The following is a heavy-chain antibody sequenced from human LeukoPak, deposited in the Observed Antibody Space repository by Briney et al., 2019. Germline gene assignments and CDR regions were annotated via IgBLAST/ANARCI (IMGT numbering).Heavy chain of an antibody. CDR3: AREIYYYYYMDV. Sequence: PSETLSLTCTVSGGSISSSSYYWGWIRQPPGKGLEWIGSIYYRGSTYYNPSLKSRVTISVDTSKNQFSLKLSSVTAADTAVYYCAREIYYYYYMDVWGKGTTVTVSS. CDR1: GGSISSSSYY. V-gene: IGHV4-39*07. CDR2: IYYRGST. J-gene: IGHJ6*03.